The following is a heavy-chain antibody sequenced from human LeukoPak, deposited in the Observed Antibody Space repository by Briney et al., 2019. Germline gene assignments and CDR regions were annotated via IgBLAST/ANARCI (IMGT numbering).Heavy chain of an antibody. CDR1: GFTFSSYA. CDR3: ARGYSGSYEGYYFDY. CDR2: IYHSGGT. D-gene: IGHD1-26*01. J-gene: IGHJ4*02. Sequence: LRLSCAASGFTFSSYAMNWVRQTPGKGLEWIGYIYHSGGTYYNPSLRSRVTISVDRSKNQFSLKLYSVTAADTAVYFCARGYSGSYEGYYFDYWAREPWSPSPQ. V-gene: IGHV4-30-2*01.